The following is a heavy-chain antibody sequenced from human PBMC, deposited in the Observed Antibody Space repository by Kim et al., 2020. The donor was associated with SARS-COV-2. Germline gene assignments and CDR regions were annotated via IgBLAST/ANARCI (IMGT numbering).Heavy chain of an antibody. CDR2: IWYDGSNK. Sequence: GGSLRLSCATSGFTFSSYGMHWVRQAPGKGLEWVAVIWYDGSNKYYADSVKGRFTISRDNSKNTLYLQMNSLRAEDTAVYYCARVKRGAWFGEYYFDYWGQGTLVTVSS. V-gene: IGHV3-33*01. CDR3: ARVKRGAWFGEYYFDY. D-gene: IGHD3-10*01. J-gene: IGHJ4*02. CDR1: GFTFSSYG.